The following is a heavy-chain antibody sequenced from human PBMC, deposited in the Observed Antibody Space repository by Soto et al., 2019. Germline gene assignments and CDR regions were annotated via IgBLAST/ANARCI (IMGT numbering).Heavy chain of an antibody. Sequence: GSVMVSCRASGYAFTSCGIRWVRQAPGQGLEWMGWISAYNGNTNYAQKLQGRVTMTTDTSTSTAYMELRSLRSDDTAVYYCARGGPGGAFDIWGQGTMVTVSS. V-gene: IGHV1-18*01. D-gene: IGHD2-8*02. CDR3: ARGGPGGAFDI. J-gene: IGHJ3*02. CDR2: ISAYNGNT. CDR1: GYAFTSCG.